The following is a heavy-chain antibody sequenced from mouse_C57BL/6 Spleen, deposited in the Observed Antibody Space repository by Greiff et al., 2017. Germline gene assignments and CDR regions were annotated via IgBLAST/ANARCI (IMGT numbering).Heavy chain of an antibody. CDR2: IDPSDSYT. V-gene: IGHV1-50*01. D-gene: IGHD2-10*01. CDR1: GYTFTSYW. CDR3: ARSYLTPWYFDY. J-gene: IGHJ2*01. Sequence: HVQLQQPGAELVKPGASVKLSCKASGYTFTSYWMQWVKQRPGQGLEWIGEIDPSDSYTNYNQKFKGKATLTVDTSSSTAYMQLSSLTSEDSAVYYCARSYLTPWYFDYWGQGTTLTVSS.